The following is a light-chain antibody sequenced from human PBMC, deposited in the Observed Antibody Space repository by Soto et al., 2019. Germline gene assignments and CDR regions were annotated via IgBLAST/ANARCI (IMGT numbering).Light chain of an antibody. CDR1: QSISSY. J-gene: IGKJ4*01. Sequence: DIQMTQSPSSLSASVGDRVTITCRASQSISSYLNWYQQKPGKAPKLLIYAASSLQSGVPSRFSGSGSGTDFTLTISSLQPEDFATYYCQQSYGTPRTFGGGTKV. V-gene: IGKV1-39*01. CDR2: AAS. CDR3: QQSYGTPRT.